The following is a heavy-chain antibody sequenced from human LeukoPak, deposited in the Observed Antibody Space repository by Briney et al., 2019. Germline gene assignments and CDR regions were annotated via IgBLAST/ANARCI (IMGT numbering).Heavy chain of an antibody. CDR1: GGSISSSNW. D-gene: IGHD3-22*01. V-gene: IGHV4-4*02. CDR3: ARDQRSIPDSSGYYYYYGMDV. CDR2: IYHSGST. Sequence: SETLSLTCAVSGGSISSSNWWSWVRQPPGKGLEWIGEIYHSGSTNYNPSLKSRVTISVDKSKNQFSLKLSSVTAADTAVYYCARDQRSIPDSSGYYYYYGMDVWGQGTTVTVSS. J-gene: IGHJ6*02.